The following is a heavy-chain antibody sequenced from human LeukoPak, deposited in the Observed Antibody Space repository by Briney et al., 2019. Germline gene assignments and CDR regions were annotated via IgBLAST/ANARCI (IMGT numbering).Heavy chain of an antibody. Sequence: PSETLSLTCAVSGGSISSNNWWSWVRQPPGKGLEWIGEIYHSGSTNYNPSLKSRVTISVDKSKNQFYLKLSSVTAADTAVYYCARDPYCSSTSCSWGGDYWGQGTLVTVSS. CDR1: GGSISSNNW. CDR2: IYHSGST. J-gene: IGHJ4*02. CDR3: ARDPYCSSTSCSWGGDY. V-gene: IGHV4-4*02. D-gene: IGHD2-2*01.